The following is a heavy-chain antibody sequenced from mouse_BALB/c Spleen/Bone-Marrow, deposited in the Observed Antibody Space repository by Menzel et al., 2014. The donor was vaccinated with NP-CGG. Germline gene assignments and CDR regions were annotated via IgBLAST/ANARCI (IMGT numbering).Heavy chain of an antibody. CDR3: TRSNYGYRYFDV. J-gene: IGHJ1*01. Sequence: QVQLKESGAELVKPGASVKLSCKASGYTFTSYYMYWVRQRPGQGLEWIGEINPTNGGTKISEKFKSRATLTVDKSSSTAFMQLSPLTSEDSAVYYCTRSNYGYRYFDVWGAGTTVTVSS. CDR2: INPTNGGT. CDR1: GYTFTSYY. V-gene: IGHV1S81*02. D-gene: IGHD1-1*01.